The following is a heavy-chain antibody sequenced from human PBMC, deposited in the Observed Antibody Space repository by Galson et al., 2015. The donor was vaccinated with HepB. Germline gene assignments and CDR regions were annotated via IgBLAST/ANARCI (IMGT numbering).Heavy chain of an antibody. Sequence: SLRLSCAASGFTFSSYWMHWVRQAPGKGLVWVSRINSDGSSTSYADSVKGRFTISRDNAKNTLYLQMNSLRAEDTAVYYCARALDFTIVLWFGELPDYWGQGTLVTVSS. D-gene: IGHD3-10*01. CDR2: INSDGSST. J-gene: IGHJ4*02. V-gene: IGHV3-74*01. CDR3: ARALDFTIVLWFGELPDY. CDR1: GFTFSSYW.